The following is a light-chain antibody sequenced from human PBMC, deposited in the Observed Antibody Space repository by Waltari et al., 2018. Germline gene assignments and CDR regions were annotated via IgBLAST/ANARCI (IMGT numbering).Light chain of an antibody. CDR2: QGT. CDR1: SSNIGRYNL. V-gene: IGLV2-23*01. Sequence: QSALAQAASVSGFPELSITISCNGTSSNIGRYNLVSWYQNHPGKAPKLILYQGTKRRSGLSNRFSGSTSGNTASLTVTELQSEDEADYYCCSYAGDNTWIFGGGTRLSVL. J-gene: IGLJ2*01. CDR3: CSYAGDNTWI.